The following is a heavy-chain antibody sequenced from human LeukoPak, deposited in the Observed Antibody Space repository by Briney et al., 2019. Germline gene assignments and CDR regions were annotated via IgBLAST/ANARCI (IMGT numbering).Heavy chain of an antibody. Sequence: GGSLRLSCAASGFTVSSNYMSWVRQAPGEGLVWVSRINSDGSSTSYADSVKGRFTISRDNAKNTLYLQMNSLRAEDTAVYYCARDIVVVPAAIWDYYYYGMDVWGQGTTVTVSS. CDR3: ARDIVVVPAAIWDYYYYGMDV. D-gene: IGHD2-2*01. CDR2: INSDGSST. V-gene: IGHV3-74*01. J-gene: IGHJ6*02. CDR1: GFTVSSNY.